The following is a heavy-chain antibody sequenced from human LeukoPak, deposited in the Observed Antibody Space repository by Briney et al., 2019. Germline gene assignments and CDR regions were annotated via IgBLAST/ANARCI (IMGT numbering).Heavy chain of an antibody. CDR2: IYYSGST. CDR1: GGSFSSYY. V-gene: IGHV4-59*01. J-gene: IGHJ4*02. CDR3: ARVGERLPPGLVDY. Sequence: SETLSLTCAVYGGSFSSYYWSWIRQPPGKGLEWIGYIYYSGSTNYNPSLKSRVTISVDTSKNQFSLKLSSVTAADTAVYYCARVGERLPPGLVDYWGQGTLVTVSS. D-gene: IGHD1-26*01.